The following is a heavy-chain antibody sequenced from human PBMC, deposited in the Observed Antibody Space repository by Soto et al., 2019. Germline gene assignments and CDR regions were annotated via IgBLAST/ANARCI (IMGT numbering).Heavy chain of an antibody. V-gene: IGHV1-69*12. CDR3: ATPSNGYRERGIDY. CDR2: IIPIFGTA. CDR1: GGTFSSYA. J-gene: IGHJ4*02. D-gene: IGHD6-19*01. Sequence: QVQLVQSGAEVKKPGSSVKVSCKASGGTFSSYAISWVRQAPGQGLEWMGGIIPIFGTANYAQKFQGRVTITADDSTSTAYMELSSLRSEDTCVYSRATPSNGYRERGIDYWGQGTLVTVSS.